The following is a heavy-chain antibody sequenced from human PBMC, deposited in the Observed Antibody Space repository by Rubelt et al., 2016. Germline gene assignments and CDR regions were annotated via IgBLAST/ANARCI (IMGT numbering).Heavy chain of an antibody. CDR1: GGSISSSSYY. CDR2: IYYSGST. Sequence: QLQLQESGPGLVKPSETLSLTCTVSGGSISSSSYYWGWIRQPPGKGLEWIGSIYYSGSTYYNPSLKSRVTISVDTSKNQFSLKLSSVTAADTAVYYCAGRRELTYGMDVWGQGTTVTVSS. V-gene: IGHV4-39*07. J-gene: IGHJ6*02. CDR3: AGRRELTYGMDV. D-gene: IGHD1-26*01.